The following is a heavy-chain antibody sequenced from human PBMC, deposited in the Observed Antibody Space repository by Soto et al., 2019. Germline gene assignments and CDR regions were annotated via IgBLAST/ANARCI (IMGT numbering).Heavy chain of an antibody. D-gene: IGHD2-15*01. V-gene: IGHV1-2*02. Sequence: QVQLVQSGAEVKKPGASVKVSCKASGYTFSDYFIHWVRQAPGQGFEWMGWINPKSGGTNYAQKFQGRVTMTRDTSIGTAYMELNRLTSDDTAVYYCAKTITTVGTSSNPGGSRGRGALLDHWGQGTLVTVSS. CDR2: INPKSGGT. CDR3: AKTITTVGTSSNPGGSRGRGALLDH. CDR1: GYTFSDYF. J-gene: IGHJ4*02.